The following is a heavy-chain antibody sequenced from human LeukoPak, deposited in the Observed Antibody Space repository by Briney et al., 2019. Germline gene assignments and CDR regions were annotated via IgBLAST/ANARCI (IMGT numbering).Heavy chain of an antibody. CDR1: VFTFSSYG. Sequence: PGGSLRLSCAASVFTFSSYGMHWVRQALGKGLEWVAFIRYDGSNKYYADSVKGRFTISRDNSKNTLYLQMNSLRAEDTAVYYCAKDGVLLWFGEPRGWFDPWGQGTLVTVSS. D-gene: IGHD3-10*01. CDR2: IRYDGSNK. J-gene: IGHJ5*02. V-gene: IGHV3-30*02. CDR3: AKDGVLLWFGEPRGWFDP.